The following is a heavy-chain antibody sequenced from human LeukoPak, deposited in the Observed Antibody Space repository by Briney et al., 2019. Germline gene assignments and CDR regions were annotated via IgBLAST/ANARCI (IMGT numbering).Heavy chain of an antibody. CDR3: ASGLYGMDV. Sequence: GGSLRLSCAASGFTVSSNYMSWVRQAPGKWLEWVSMIYAGGSTYYADSVKGRFNISRDNSKNTLYLQMSSLRAEDTAVYYCASGLYGMDVWGQGTTVTVSS. D-gene: IGHD2-21*01. J-gene: IGHJ6*02. V-gene: IGHV3-66*01. CDR1: GFTVSSNY. CDR2: IYAGGST.